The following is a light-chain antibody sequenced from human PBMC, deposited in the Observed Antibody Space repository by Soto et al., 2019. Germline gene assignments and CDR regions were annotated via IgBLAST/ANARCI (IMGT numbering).Light chain of an antibody. CDR2: GAS. V-gene: IGKV3-20*01. J-gene: IGKJ4*01. CDR3: QQYGSSLFT. Sequence: EIVLTQSPGTLSLSPGERATLSCRASQSVSSSYLAWYQQKTGQAPRLLIYGASSRATGIPDRFSGSGAGTDCTLSISRLEPEDFAVYLCQQYGSSLFTFGGGTKVEIK. CDR1: QSVSSSY.